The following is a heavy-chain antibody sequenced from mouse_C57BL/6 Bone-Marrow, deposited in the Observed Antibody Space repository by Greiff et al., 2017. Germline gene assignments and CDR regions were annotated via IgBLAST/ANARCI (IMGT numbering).Heavy chain of an antibody. CDR3: KDDYDVFDY. CDR1: GFTFSNYW. Sequence: EVKVEESGGGLVQPGGSLKLSCVASGFTFSNYWMNWVRQSPEKGLEWVAQIRLISDNYATHYAVSVKGRFAISRDDSKSSVYLQMHNLRAEDTGIYYCKDDYDVFDYWGQGTTLTVSS. D-gene: IGHD2-4*01. V-gene: IGHV6-3*01. CDR2: IRLISDNYAT. J-gene: IGHJ2*01.